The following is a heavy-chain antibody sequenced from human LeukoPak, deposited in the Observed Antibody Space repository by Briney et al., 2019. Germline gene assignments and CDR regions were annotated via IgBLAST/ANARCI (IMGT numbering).Heavy chain of an antibody. D-gene: IGHD2-2*01. Sequence: ASVKVSCKASGGTFISYAISWVRQAPGKGLERMGGFDPEDGETIYTQKFQGRVTMTEDTSTDTAYMELSSLRSEDTAVYYCATQYCSSTSCFNWFDPWGQGTLVTVSS. V-gene: IGHV1-24*01. CDR3: ATQYCSSTSCFNWFDP. CDR1: GGTFISYA. J-gene: IGHJ5*02. CDR2: FDPEDGET.